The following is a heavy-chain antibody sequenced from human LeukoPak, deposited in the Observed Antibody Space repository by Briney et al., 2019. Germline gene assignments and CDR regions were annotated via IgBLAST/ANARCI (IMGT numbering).Heavy chain of an antibody. D-gene: IGHD1-26*01. J-gene: IGHJ4*02. Sequence: SETLCLTCAVYGGSFSGYYWSWIRQPPGKGLEWIGEINHSGSTNYNPSLKSRVTISVDTSKNQFSLKLSSVTAADTAVYYCASIPVGSVDYWGQGTLVTVSS. CDR2: INHSGST. CDR3: ASIPVGSVDY. CDR1: GGSFSGYY. V-gene: IGHV4-34*01.